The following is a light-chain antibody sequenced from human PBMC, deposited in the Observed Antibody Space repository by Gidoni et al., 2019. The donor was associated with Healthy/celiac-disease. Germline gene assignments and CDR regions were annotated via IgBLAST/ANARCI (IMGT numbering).Light chain of an antibody. V-gene: IGKV3-11*01. Sequence: EIVLTQSPATLSLSPGERATLSCRASQSVSSYLAWYQQKPGQAPRLLIYDASNRATGIQARFSGSGSGTDFTLTISSLEPEDLAVYYCQQRSNWPPITFGQGTRLEIK. CDR2: DAS. CDR1: QSVSSY. CDR3: QQRSNWPPIT. J-gene: IGKJ5*01.